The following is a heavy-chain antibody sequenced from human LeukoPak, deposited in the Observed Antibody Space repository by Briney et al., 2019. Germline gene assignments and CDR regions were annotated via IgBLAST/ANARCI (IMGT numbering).Heavy chain of an antibody. V-gene: IGHV4-4*02. CDR1: GGSISSSNW. Sequence: PSGTLSLTCAVSGGSISSSNWWSWVRQPPGKGLEWIGEIYHSGSTNYNPSLKSRVTISVDKSKNQFSLKLSSATAADTAVYYCTRVKGYYDSSGYYKAHAFDIWGQGTMVTVSS. CDR2: IYHSGST. J-gene: IGHJ3*02. D-gene: IGHD3-22*01. CDR3: TRVKGYYDSSGYYKAHAFDI.